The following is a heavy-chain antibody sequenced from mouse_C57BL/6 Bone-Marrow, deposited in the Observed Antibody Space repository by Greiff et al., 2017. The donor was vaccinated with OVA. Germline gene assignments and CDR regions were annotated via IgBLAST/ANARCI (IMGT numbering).Heavy chain of an antibody. D-gene: IGHD1-2*01. CDR2: ISDGGSYT. CDR1: GFTFSSYA. CDR3: ARDGVLRPAWFAY. Sequence: EVMLVESGGGLVKPGGSLKLSCAASGFTFSSYAMSWVRQTPEKRLEWVATISDGGSYTYYPDNVKGRFTISRDNAKNNLYLQMSHLKSEDTAMYYCARDGVLRPAWFAYWGQGTLVTVSA. J-gene: IGHJ3*01. V-gene: IGHV5-4*01.